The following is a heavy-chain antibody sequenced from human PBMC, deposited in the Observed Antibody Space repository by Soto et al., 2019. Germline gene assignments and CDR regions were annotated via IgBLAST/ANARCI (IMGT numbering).Heavy chain of an antibody. CDR2: INHSGST. Sequence: QVQLQQRGAGLLKPSETLSLTCAVYGGSFSGYYWSWIRQPPGKGLEWIGEINHSGSTNYNPSLKSRVTISVDTSKNQFSLKLSSVTAADTAVYYCAGQIAAAAPVRPWGQGTLVTVSS. J-gene: IGHJ5*02. CDR1: GGSFSGYY. D-gene: IGHD6-13*01. V-gene: IGHV4-34*01. CDR3: AGQIAAAAPVRP.